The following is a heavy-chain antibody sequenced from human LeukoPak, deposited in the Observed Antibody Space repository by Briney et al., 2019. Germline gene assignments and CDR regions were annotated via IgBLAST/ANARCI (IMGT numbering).Heavy chain of an antibody. D-gene: IGHD5-24*01. Sequence: GGSLRLSCAASGFTFSTSWMNWVRQAPGKGLEWVANIIQDGSEKTYVDSVKGRFTITRDNAKNSLYLQMNSLRAEDTAVYYCARDLGWLQFDYWGQGALVTVSS. CDR1: GFTFSTSW. CDR2: IIQDGSEK. J-gene: IGHJ4*02. V-gene: IGHV3-7*05. CDR3: ARDLGWLQFDY.